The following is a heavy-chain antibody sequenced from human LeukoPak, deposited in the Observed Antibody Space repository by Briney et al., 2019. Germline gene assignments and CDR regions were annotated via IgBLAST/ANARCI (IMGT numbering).Heavy chain of an antibody. D-gene: IGHD6-25*01. V-gene: IGHV3-7*01. Sequence: GGSLRLSCAASGFTFTNYWMSWVRQAPGKGLELVANIKQDRSEKYYVDSVKGRFTISRDNSKNTLYLQMNSLRVEDTAVYYCARDPTLLSSGWQEFYFGFWGQGTLVTVSS. CDR1: GFTFTNYW. CDR3: ARDPTLLSSGWQEFYFGF. CDR2: IKQDRSEK. J-gene: IGHJ4*02.